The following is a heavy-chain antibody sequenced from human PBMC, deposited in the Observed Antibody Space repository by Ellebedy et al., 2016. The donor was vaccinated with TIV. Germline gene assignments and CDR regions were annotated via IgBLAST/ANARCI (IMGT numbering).Heavy chain of an antibody. CDR2: IVAIFGTA. CDR3: ARGLIGSGYGMDV. V-gene: IGHV1-69*13. CDR1: GGTFNKYA. J-gene: IGHJ6*02. Sequence: ASVKVSXXTSGGTFNKYAISWVRQAPGQGLEWMGGIVAIFGTAKHAQKFQGRVTITADEGTRTAYMELSSLRSDDTAVYYCARGLIGSGYGMDVWGQGTTVTVSS. D-gene: IGHD6-19*01.